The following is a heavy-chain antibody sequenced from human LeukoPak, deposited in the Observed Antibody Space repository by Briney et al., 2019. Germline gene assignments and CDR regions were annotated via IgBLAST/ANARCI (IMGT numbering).Heavy chain of an antibody. D-gene: IGHD5-24*01. CDR3: ARDYKYAFDN. J-gene: IGHJ4*02. CDR2: IGISSGNT. CDR1: GFTFSDYS. Sequence: GGSLRRYCAASGFTFSDYSMNWVRQAPGKGLEWISYIGISSGNTKYADSVKGRFTISGDKAKNSLYLQMNSLRVEDTAVYYCARDYKYAFDNWGQGTLVTVSS. V-gene: IGHV3-48*01.